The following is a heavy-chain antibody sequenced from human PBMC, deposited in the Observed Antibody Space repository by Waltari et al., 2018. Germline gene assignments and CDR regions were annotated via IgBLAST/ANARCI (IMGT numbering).Heavy chain of an antibody. CDR3: ASTYDSWSGSLRFDP. CDR1: GFTFSSHW. V-gene: IGHV3-7*03. J-gene: IGHJ5*02. Sequence: EVQLVESGGGLVQPGGSLRLSCAASGFTFSSHWMSWVRQAPGKGLEWVANIKQDGSEKNYVDSVKGRFTISRDNAKNSLYLQMNSLRVEDTAVYYCASTYDSWSGSLRFDPWGQGTLVTVSS. D-gene: IGHD3-3*01. CDR2: IKQDGSEK.